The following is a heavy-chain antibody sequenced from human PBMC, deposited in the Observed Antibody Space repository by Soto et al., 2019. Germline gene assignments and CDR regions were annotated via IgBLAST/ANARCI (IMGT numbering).Heavy chain of an antibody. CDR2: IIPIFGTA. D-gene: IGHD2-21*02. J-gene: IGHJ3*02. Sequence: QVQLVQSGAEVKKPGSSVKVSCKASGGTFSSYAISWVRQAPGQGLEWMGGIIPIFGTANYAQKFQGRVTITADESTSTAYMELSSLRSEDTAMYYCARLGVTAIRGAFDIWGQGTMVTVSS. CDR1: GGTFSSYA. V-gene: IGHV1-69*01. CDR3: ARLGVTAIRGAFDI.